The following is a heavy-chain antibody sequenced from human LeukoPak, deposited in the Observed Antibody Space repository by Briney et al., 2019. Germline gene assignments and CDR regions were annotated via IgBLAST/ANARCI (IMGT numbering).Heavy chain of an antibody. Sequence: SETLSLTCAVYGGSFSGYYWSWIRQPPGKGLEWIGEINHSGSTNYNPSLKSRVTISVDTSKNQFSLKLSSETAADTAVYYCASELGGGMDVWGQGTTVTVSS. CDR3: ASELGGGMDV. D-gene: IGHD1-7*01. J-gene: IGHJ6*02. CDR2: INHSGST. CDR1: GGSFSGYY. V-gene: IGHV4-34*01.